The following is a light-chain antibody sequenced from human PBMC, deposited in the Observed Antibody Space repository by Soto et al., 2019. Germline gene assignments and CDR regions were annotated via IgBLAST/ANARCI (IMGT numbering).Light chain of an antibody. Sequence: IQMTHSPSTLSGSVLYGVSIACLASQTSSSWLAWYQQKPGKAPKLLIYKASTLKSGVPSRFSGSGSGTEFTLTISSLQPDDFATYYCQHYNSYSAAFGQGTKVDI. CDR2: KAS. V-gene: IGKV1-5*03. CDR3: QHYNSYSAA. J-gene: IGKJ1*01. CDR1: QTSSSW.